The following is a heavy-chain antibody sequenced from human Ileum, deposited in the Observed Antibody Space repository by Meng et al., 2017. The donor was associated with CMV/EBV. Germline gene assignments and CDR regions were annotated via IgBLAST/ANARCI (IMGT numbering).Heavy chain of an antibody. V-gene: IGHV3-11*01. CDR2: IRSSITTM. D-gene: IGHD2-15*01. CDR1: GFYFSDYY. Sequence: GESLKISCAASGFYFSDYYMSWVRQAPGKGLEWVSYIRSSITTMFYADSVRGRFTNSRDNAKNSLYLQMNSLRAEDTAVYYCARTAHDIVVGAPHAMDVWGQGTTVTVSS. J-gene: IGHJ6*02. CDR3: ARTAHDIVVGAPHAMDV.